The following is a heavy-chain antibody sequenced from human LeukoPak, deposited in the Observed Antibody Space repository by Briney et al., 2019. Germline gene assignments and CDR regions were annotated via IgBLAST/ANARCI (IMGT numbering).Heavy chain of an antibody. J-gene: IGHJ4*02. V-gene: IGHV3-7*01. Sequence: GGSLRLSCAASGFTFSSYWMSWVRQAPGKGLEWVANIKQDGSEKYYVDSVKGRFTISRDNAKNSLYLQMNSLRAEDTTVYYCARDESIAALPFDYWGQGTPVTVSS. CDR1: GFTFSSYW. D-gene: IGHD6-6*01. CDR2: IKQDGSEK. CDR3: ARDESIAALPFDY.